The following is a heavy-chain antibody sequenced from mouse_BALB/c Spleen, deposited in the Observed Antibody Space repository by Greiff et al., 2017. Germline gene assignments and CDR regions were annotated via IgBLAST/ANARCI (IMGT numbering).Heavy chain of an antibody. J-gene: IGHJ4*01. V-gene: IGHV5-12-2*01. D-gene: IGHD2-3*01. Sequence: EVKLVESGGGLVQPGGSLKLSCAASGFTFSSYTMSWVRQTPEKRLEWVAYISNGGGSTYYPDTVKGRFTISRDNAKNTLYLQMSSLKSEDTAMYYCARHLDGYCDAMDYWGQGTSVTVSS. CDR2: ISNGGGST. CDR1: GFTFSSYT. CDR3: ARHLDGYCDAMDY.